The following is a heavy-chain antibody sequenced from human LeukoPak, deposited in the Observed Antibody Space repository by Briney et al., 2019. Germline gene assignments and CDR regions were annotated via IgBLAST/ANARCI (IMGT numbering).Heavy chain of an antibody. Sequence: SETLSLTCTVSGGSISSSSYYWGWIRQPPGKGLEWIGSIYYSGSTYYNPSLKSRVTISVDTSKNQFSLKLSSVTAADTAVYYCARGYGDFDYWGQGTLVTVSS. CDR2: IYYSGST. CDR3: ARGYGDFDY. CDR1: GGSISSSSYY. D-gene: IGHD4-17*01. J-gene: IGHJ4*02. V-gene: IGHV4-39*07.